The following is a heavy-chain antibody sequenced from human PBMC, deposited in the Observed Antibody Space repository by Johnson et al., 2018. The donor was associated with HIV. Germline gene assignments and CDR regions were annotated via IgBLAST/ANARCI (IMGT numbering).Heavy chain of an antibody. CDR1: GFTFSSYA. V-gene: IGHV3-30*04. Sequence: QEKLVESGGGVVQPGRSLRLSCAASGFTFSSYAMYWVRQAPVKGLEWVAVISYDGGDKDYADSAKGRFSISRDTLKNTLYLQMNSLRAEDTAVYYSGKDRAVAGKGHDAFDIWGQGTMVTVSS. D-gene: IGHD6-19*01. CDR3: GKDRAVAGKGHDAFDI. J-gene: IGHJ3*02. CDR2: ISYDGGDK.